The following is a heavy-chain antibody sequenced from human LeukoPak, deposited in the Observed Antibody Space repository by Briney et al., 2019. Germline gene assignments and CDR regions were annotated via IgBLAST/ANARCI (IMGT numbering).Heavy chain of an antibody. J-gene: IGHJ5*02. D-gene: IGHD2-15*01. CDR1: GGSFSGYY. CDR2: INHSGST. Sequence: TSETLSLTCAVYGGSFSGYYWSWIRQPPGKGLEWIGEINHSGSTNYNPSLKSRVTISVDTSKNQFSLKLSSVTAADTAVYYCARGFRNAYCSGGSCYRGSWFDPWGQGTLVTVSS. CDR3: ARGFRNAYCSGGSCYRGSWFDP. V-gene: IGHV4-34*01.